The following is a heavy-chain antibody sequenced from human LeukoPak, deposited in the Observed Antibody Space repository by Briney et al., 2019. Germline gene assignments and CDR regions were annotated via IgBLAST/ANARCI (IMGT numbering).Heavy chain of an antibody. J-gene: IGHJ6*03. CDR3: AKVGYCSSTSCYGGAYYYYYMDV. V-gene: IGHV3-23*01. CDR2: ISGSGGST. Sequence: PGGSLRLSCAASGFTVSSNYMSWVRQAPGKGLEWVSAISGSGGSTYYADSVKGRFTISRDNSKNTLYLQMNSLRAEDTAVYYCAKVGYCSSTSCYGGAYYYYYMDVWGKGTTVTVSS. CDR1: GFTVSSNY. D-gene: IGHD2-2*01.